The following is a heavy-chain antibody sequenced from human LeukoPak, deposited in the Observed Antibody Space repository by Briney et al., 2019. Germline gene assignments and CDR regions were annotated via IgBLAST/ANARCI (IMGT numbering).Heavy chain of an antibody. D-gene: IGHD3-10*01. CDR3: ARELSYYYGSGGYYYFDY. CDR1: GGTFSSYA. Sequence: ASVKVSCKASGGTFSSYAISWVRQAPGQGLEWMGGIIPIFGTANYAQKFQGRVTITADESTSTAYMELSSLRSEDTAVYYCARELSYYYGSGGYYYFDYWGQGTLVTVSS. V-gene: IGHV1-69*01. J-gene: IGHJ4*02. CDR2: IIPIFGTA.